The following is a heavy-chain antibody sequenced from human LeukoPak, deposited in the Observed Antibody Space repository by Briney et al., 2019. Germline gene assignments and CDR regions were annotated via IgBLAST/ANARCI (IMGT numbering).Heavy chain of an antibody. CDR2: INPNSGGT. CDR3: ARHDPRHDAFDI. D-gene: IGHD1-1*01. Sequence: ASVKVSCKASGYTFTGYYMHWVRQAPGQGLEWMGWINPNSGGTNYAQKFQGRVTMTRDTSISTAYMELSRLRSDDTAVYYCARHDPRHDAFDIWGQGTMVTVSS. CDR1: GYTFTGYY. J-gene: IGHJ3*02. V-gene: IGHV1-2*02.